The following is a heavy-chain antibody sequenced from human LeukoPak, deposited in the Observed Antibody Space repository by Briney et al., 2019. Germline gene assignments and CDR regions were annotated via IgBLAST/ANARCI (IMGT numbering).Heavy chain of an antibody. J-gene: IGHJ4*02. CDR1: GFTFSSFG. Sequence: PGRSLRLSCAASGFTFSSFGMHWVRQAPGNGPEWVAVISYDGSNKYYPDSVRGRFTISRDNSKNTLYLQMNSLRAEDTAVYYCAKGNYYGSVLPIDYWGQGTLVTVSS. V-gene: IGHV3-30*18. CDR2: ISYDGSNK. CDR3: AKGNYYGSVLPIDY. D-gene: IGHD3-10*01.